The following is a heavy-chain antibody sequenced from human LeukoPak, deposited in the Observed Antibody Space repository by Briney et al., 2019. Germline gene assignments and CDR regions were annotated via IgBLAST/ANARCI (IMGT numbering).Heavy chain of an antibody. Sequence: GESLKISCKGSGYSFTSYWIGWVRQMPGKGLEWMGIIYPGDSDTRYSPSFQGQVTISVDKSTSTAYLQWSSLKASDTAMNYCARRASSSNNYFYYMDVWGKGTTVTVSS. CDR1: GYSFTSYW. V-gene: IGHV5-51*01. CDR2: IYPGDSDT. J-gene: IGHJ6*03. CDR3: ARRASSSNNYFYYMDV. D-gene: IGHD2-2*01.